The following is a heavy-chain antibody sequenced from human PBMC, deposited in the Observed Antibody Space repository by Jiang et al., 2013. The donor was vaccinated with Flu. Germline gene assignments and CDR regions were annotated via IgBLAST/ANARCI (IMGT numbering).Heavy chain of an antibody. CDR1: GFTFSRYR. V-gene: IGHV3-48*01. D-gene: IGHD6-19*01. J-gene: IGHJ4*02. CDR2: ISDSSSAT. Sequence: QLVESGGGLVQPGGSLRLSCAASGFTFSRYRMNWVRQAPGKGLEWVSYISDSSSATYYADSVKGRFTISRDDAKNSQYLQMNSLRAEDTAVYYCARDRRDSSGWYPFDYWGQGTLVTVSS. CDR3: ARDRRDSSGWYPFDY.